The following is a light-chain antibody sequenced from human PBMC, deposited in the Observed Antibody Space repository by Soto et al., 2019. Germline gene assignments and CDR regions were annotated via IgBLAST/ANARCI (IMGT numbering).Light chain of an antibody. Sequence: NFMLTQPHSVSESPGKTVTISCTGSSGSIASNYVLWYQQRPGSAPTTVIYEDNQRPSGVPDRFSGSIDSSSNSASLTISGLKTEDEADYYCQSYETYYEWVFGGGTKLTVL. J-gene: IGLJ3*02. CDR1: SGSIASNY. CDR3: QSYETYYEWV. V-gene: IGLV6-57*02. CDR2: EDN.